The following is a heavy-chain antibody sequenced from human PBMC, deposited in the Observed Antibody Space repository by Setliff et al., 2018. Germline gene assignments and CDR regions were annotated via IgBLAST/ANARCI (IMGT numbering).Heavy chain of an antibody. D-gene: IGHD6-6*01. Sequence: PSETLSLTCTVSGGSITSGSFFWGWIRQSPGRGLEWIGEITHTGTTGSTKYNPSLKSRVTMSIDTSKNQFSLMVTSVTAADTAVYYCARGRNVASRLLDSWGQGTLVTVSS. CDR3: ARGRNVASRLLDS. CDR1: GGSITSGSFF. J-gene: IGHJ4*02. CDR2: ITHTGTTGST. V-gene: IGHV4-39*07.